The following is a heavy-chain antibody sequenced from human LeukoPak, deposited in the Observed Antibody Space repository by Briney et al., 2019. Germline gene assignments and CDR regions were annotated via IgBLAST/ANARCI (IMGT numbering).Heavy chain of an antibody. CDR2: IYYSGST. CDR3: ARHLWFGELLSPAYDY. V-gene: IGHV4-39*01. CDR1: GGSISSSSYY. D-gene: IGHD3-10*01. Sequence: PSETLSLTCTVSGGSISSSSYYWGWIRQPPGKGLEWIGSIYYSGSTYYNPSLKSRVTISVDTSKNQSSLKLSSVTAADTAVYYCARHLWFGELLSPAYDYWGQGTLVTVSS. J-gene: IGHJ4*02.